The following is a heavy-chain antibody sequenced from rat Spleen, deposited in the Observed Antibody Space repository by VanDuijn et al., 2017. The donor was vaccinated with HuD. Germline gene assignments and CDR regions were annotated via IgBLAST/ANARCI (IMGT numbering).Heavy chain of an antibody. CDR3: TTGYYDGYYLVFDY. CDR2: ISYDGGTT. CDR1: GFTFSNYD. D-gene: IGHD1-12*03. V-gene: IGHV5-20*01. J-gene: IGHJ2*01. Sequence: EVQLVESDGGSVQPGRSLKLSRAASGFTFSNYDMAWVRQAPTKGLEWVASISYDGGTTYYRDSVKGRFTISRDNAKSSLYLQMDSLRSEDTATYYCTTGYYDGYYLVFDYWGQGVMVTVSS.